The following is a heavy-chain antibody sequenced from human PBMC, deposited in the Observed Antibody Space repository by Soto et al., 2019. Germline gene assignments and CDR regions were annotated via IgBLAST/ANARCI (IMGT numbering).Heavy chain of an antibody. J-gene: IGHJ4*02. V-gene: IGHV4-4*02. D-gene: IGHD1-7*01. CDR3: ASRDPGTSVDY. Sequence: SETLSITCGVSGGSFTSNNVWTWVRQPPGQGLEWIGEIYRTGSTNYNPSLKSRVTISLDKSENQFSLKVTSLTAADTAAYYCASRDPGTSVDYWGQGTLVTVSS. CDR2: IYRTGST. CDR1: GGSFTSNNV.